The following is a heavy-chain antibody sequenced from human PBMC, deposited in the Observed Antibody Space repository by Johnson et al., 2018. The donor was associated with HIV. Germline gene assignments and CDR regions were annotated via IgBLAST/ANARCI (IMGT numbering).Heavy chain of an antibody. D-gene: IGHD3-10*01. CDR1: GFTFSNAW. CDR2: IKSKTDGGTT. Sequence: VQLVESGGGLVKPGGSLRLSCAASGFTFSNAWMNWVRQAPGKGLEWVGRIKSKTDGGTTDYAAPVKGRFSISRDDSKNTLYLQMNSLKTEDTAVYYCTTDQGYYGDAFDIWGQGTMVTVSS. J-gene: IGHJ3*02. V-gene: IGHV3-15*01. CDR3: TTDQGYYGDAFDI.